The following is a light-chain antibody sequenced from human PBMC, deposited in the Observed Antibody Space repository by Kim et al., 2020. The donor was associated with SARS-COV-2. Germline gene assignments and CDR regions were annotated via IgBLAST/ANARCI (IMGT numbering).Light chain of an antibody. V-gene: IGKV3-20*01. CDR2: GAS. CDR3: QQYNSPKT. Sequence: LSPGERATLSCRASQSVSNNYLAWYQQKPGQAPRVLIFGASRRATGIPDRFSGSGSGTDFTLTISRLEPEDFAVYYCQQYNSPKTFGQGTKVDIK. CDR1: QSVSNNY. J-gene: IGKJ1*01.